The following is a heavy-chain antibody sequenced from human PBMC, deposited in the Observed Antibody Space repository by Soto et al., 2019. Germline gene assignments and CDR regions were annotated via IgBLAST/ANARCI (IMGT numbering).Heavy chain of an antibody. Sequence: QVQLVESGGGVVQPGRSLSLSCAASGFTFSSYGMHWVRQAPGKGLEWVALISYDGSYKYYADSVKGRFTISRDNSKNSVYLQMNSLRAEDTAVVYCARDPALEYYYDTSGHSNWFDTWGQGNLVTVSS. CDR2: ISYDGSYK. D-gene: IGHD3-22*01. J-gene: IGHJ5*02. CDR3: ARDPALEYYYDTSGHSNWFDT. CDR1: GFTFSSYG. V-gene: IGHV3-30*03.